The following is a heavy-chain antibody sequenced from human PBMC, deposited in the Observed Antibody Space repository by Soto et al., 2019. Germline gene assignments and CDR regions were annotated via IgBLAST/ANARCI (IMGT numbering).Heavy chain of an antibody. V-gene: IGHV4-30-2*01. J-gene: IGHJ6*02. CDR2: IYHTGTT. CDR3: AREVYGMDV. CDR1: GDSITSVGYS. Sequence: SETLSLTCAVSGDSITSVGYSWSWIRQPPGKALEWIGYIYHTGTTYYTAALKSRVTISLDRSKNRISLSLNSVTAEDTAVYYCAREVYGMDVWGQGTTVTVSS.